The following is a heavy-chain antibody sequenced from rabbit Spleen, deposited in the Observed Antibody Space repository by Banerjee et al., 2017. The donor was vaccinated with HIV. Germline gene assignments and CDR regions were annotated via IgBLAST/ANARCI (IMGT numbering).Heavy chain of an antibody. Sequence: QLEESGCAPAQPRGSLKLSCTASGFTLSSYYMYSVRLAPGKGLEWIGYIDPVFGITYYANWVNGRFSISRENAQNTVFLQMTSLTAADTATYFCARDLATVIGWNFNLWGPGTLVTVS. D-gene: IGHD1-1*01. V-gene: IGHV1S7*01. J-gene: IGHJ4*01. CDR1: GFTLSSYY. CDR3: ARDLATVIGWNFNL. CDR2: IDPVFGIT.